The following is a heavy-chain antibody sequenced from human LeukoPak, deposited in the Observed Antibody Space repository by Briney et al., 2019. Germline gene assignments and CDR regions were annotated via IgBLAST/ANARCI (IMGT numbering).Heavy chain of an antibody. CDR3: ARSYCAGDCYTEYFQH. D-gene: IGHD2-21*02. J-gene: IGHJ1*01. Sequence: SETLSLTCTVSGASISTHTYYWGWIRRPPGKGLEWIGSIYYNGNTYYSPSLKSRVTISVDTSNNQFSLKLRSVTAADTAVYYCARSYCAGDCYTEYFQHWGQGTLVTVSS. V-gene: IGHV4-39*01. CDR1: GASISTHTYY. CDR2: IYYNGNT.